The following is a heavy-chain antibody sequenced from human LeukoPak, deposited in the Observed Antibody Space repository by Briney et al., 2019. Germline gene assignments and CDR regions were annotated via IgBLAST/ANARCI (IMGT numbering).Heavy chain of an antibody. Sequence: SETLSLTCTVSGGSISSSSFYWDWIRQPPGKGLEWIGSVYYSGSTYYNPSLKSRVTISVDTSKNQFSLKLSSVTAADTAVYYCARSNMIRGLGWFDPWGQGTLVTVSS. CDR2: VYYSGST. CDR1: GGSISSSSFY. J-gene: IGHJ5*02. D-gene: IGHD3-10*01. V-gene: IGHV4-39*01. CDR3: ARSNMIRGLGWFDP.